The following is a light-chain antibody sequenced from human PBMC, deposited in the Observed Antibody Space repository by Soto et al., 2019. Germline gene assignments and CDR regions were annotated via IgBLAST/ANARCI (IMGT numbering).Light chain of an antibody. CDR2: DVS. Sequence: QSALTQPASVSGSPGQSITISCTGTSSDVGGYNYVSWYQQHPGKSPKLMIYDVSNRPSGVSNRCSGSKSGNTASLTISGSQAEDEADYYCSSYTSSSTWVFGGWTKLNVL. CDR3: SSYTSSSTWV. V-gene: IGLV2-14*01. CDR1: SSDVGGYNY. J-gene: IGLJ3*02.